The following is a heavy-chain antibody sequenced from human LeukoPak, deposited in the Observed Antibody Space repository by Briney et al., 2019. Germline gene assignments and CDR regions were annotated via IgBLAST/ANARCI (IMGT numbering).Heavy chain of an antibody. V-gene: IGHV4-59*01. J-gene: IGHJ4*02. D-gene: IGHD6-19*01. Sequence: SKTLSLTCTVSGGSISSYYWSWIRQPPGKGLEWIGYIYYSGSTNYNPSLKSRVTISVDTSKNQFSLKLSSVTAADTAVYYCARRARAVAGTGKPYYFDYWGQGTLVTVSS. CDR3: ARRARAVAGTGKPYYFDY. CDR1: GGSISSYY. CDR2: IYYSGST.